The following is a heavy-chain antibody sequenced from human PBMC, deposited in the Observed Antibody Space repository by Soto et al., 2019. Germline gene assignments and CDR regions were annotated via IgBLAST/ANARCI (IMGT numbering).Heavy chain of an antibody. CDR2: IHYSGDT. CDR3: ARVVAKVVVIRN. D-gene: IGHD3-22*01. CDR1: AGSISSSGYY. J-gene: IGHJ4*02. V-gene: IGHV4-31*03. Sequence: QVQLQESGPGLVKPSQTLSLTCSVSAGSISSSGYYWSWIRQHPGKGLEWIGYIHYSGDTYYNPSLKSRVSISVEMSKNQFSLRLSSVTAADTAVYYCARVVAKVVVIRNWGQGTLVTVSS.